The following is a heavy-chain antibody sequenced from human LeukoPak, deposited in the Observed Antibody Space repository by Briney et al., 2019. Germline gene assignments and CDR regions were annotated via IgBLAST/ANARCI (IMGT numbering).Heavy chain of an antibody. CDR1: GFIFSCCS. CDR2: ISSSSKTI. Sequence: GGPLRLSCGASGFIFSCCSMNWVRKARGEGVGWVTHISSSSKTIYYADSVKGLFTISRDNAKNSLYLQMNSLRDEDAAVYYCARDQGIFDYWGQGTLVTVSS. V-gene: IGHV3-48*02. CDR3: ARDQGIFDY. J-gene: IGHJ4*02.